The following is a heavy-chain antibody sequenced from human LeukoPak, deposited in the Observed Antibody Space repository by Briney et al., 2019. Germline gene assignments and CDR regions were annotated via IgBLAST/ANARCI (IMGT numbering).Heavy chain of an antibody. CDR2: ISYDGSNK. Sequence: GGSLRLSCAASGFTFSSYAMHWAREAPGKGLEGVAVISYDGSNKYYAGSVKGRFTISRDNSKNTLYLQMNSLRAEDTAVYYCARDRDEWEPAPFDYWGQGTLVTVSS. CDR3: ARDRDEWEPAPFDY. J-gene: IGHJ4*02. D-gene: IGHD1-26*01. CDR1: GFTFSSYA. V-gene: IGHV3-30*04.